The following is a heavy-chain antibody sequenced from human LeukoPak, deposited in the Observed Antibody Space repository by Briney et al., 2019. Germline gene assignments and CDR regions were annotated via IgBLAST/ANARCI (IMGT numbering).Heavy chain of an antibody. CDR3: ARDFDDVNGDYYYIPEY. Sequence: PGGSLRLSCAASGFNFSRNGMHWVRQAPGQGLEWVAFMRFDGTDKFYGASVRGRFTISRDNSKTTLYLQMNGLRAEDTAVYYCARDFDDVNGDYYYIPEYWGRGMLVAVSS. CDR2: MRFDGTDK. V-gene: IGHV3-30*02. D-gene: IGHD3-22*01. CDR1: GFNFSRNG. J-gene: IGHJ4*02.